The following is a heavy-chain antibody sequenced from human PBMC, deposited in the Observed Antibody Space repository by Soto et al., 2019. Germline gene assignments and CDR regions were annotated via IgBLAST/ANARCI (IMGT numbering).Heavy chain of an antibody. CDR1: GFTFSSYE. D-gene: IGHD3-16*01. Sequence: PGRSLRLSCAASGFTFSSYEMNWVRQAPGKGLEWVSYISSSGSTIYYADSVKGRFTISRDNAKNSLYLQMNRLRAEDTAVYYCATGGSRYYYYYGMDVWGQGTTVTAP. CDR2: ISSSGSTI. J-gene: IGHJ6*02. V-gene: IGHV3-48*03. CDR3: ATGGSRYYYYYGMDV.